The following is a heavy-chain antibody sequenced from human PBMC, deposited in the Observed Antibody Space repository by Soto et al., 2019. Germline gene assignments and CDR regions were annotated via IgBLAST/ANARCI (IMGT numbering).Heavy chain of an antibody. CDR1: GFSISSYW. CDR3: ARSIVSGLMFPPGLDV. D-gene: IGHD2-21*01. V-gene: IGHV5-51*01. J-gene: IGHJ6*02. Sequence: EVQLLQSGAQVKKPGESLKISCKGSGFSISSYWLGWVRQMPGKGLEWMGIIFPGYPDVRYNPSFQGQVTISADTSINTAYPQWTRLKASDTAMYYCARSIVSGLMFPPGLDVWGQGTTVTVSS. CDR2: IFPGYPDV.